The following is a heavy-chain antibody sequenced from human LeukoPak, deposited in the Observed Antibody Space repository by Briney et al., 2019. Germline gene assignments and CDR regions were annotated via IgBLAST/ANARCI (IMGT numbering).Heavy chain of an antibody. Sequence: PSETLSLTCTVSGGSISSSSYYWGWIRQPPGKGLEWIGSIYYSGSTYYNPSLKSRVTISVDTSKNQFSLKLSSVTAADTAVYYCARNHVRGYYMDVWGKGTTVTISS. CDR2: IYYSGST. J-gene: IGHJ6*03. CDR3: ARNHVRGYYMDV. V-gene: IGHV4-39*07. CDR1: GGSISSSSYY. D-gene: IGHD3-10*01.